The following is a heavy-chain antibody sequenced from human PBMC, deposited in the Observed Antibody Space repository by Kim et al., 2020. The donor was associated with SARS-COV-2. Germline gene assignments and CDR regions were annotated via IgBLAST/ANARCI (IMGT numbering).Heavy chain of an antibody. D-gene: IGHD1-7*01. CDR1: GYTFTSYG. Sequence: ASVTVSCKASGYTFTSYGISGVRQAPGQGLEWMGWISAYNGNTNYAQKLQGRVTMTTDTSTSKAYMELRSLRSDDTAVYYCARDDGLELRTYYYYGMDVWGQGTTVTVSS. J-gene: IGHJ6*02. CDR2: ISAYNGNT. CDR3: ARDDGLELRTYYYYGMDV. V-gene: IGHV1-18*01.